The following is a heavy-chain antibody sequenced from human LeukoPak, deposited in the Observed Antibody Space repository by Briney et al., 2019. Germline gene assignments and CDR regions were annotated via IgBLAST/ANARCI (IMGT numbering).Heavy chain of an antibody. CDR2: ISGSGGST. Sequence: GGSLRLSCAASGFTFSSYAMSWVRQAPGKGLEWVSAISGSGGSTYYADSVKGRFTISRDNAKNSLYLQMNSLRAEDTAVYYCARGVRGYYFDYWGQGTLVTVSS. CDR1: GFTFSSYA. J-gene: IGHJ4*02. CDR3: ARGVRGYYFDY. V-gene: IGHV3-23*01.